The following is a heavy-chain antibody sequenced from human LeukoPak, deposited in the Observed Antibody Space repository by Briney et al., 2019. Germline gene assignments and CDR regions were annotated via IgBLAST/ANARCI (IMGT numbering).Heavy chain of an antibody. CDR2: IYTSGST. Sequence: SQTLSLTCTVSGGSISSGSYYWSWLRQPAGKGLEWIGRIYTSGSTNYNPSLKSRVTISVDTSKNQFSLKLSSVTAADTAVYYCARLHDYAWGSYRFFDNWGQGTLVTVSS. CDR3: ARLHDYAWGSYRFFDN. CDR1: GGSISSGSYY. V-gene: IGHV4-61*02. J-gene: IGHJ4*02. D-gene: IGHD3-16*02.